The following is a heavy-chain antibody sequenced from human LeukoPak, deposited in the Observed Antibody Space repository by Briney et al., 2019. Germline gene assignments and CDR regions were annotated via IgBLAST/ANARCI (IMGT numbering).Heavy chain of an antibody. Sequence: GGSLRLSCAASGFTFSSYWMHWVRQAPGKGLVWVSRINSDGSSTSYADSVKGRFTISRDNAKNTLYLQMNSLRAEDTAVCYCARNIAEDAFDIWGQGTMVTVSS. V-gene: IGHV3-74*01. D-gene: IGHD6-13*01. CDR3: ARNIAEDAFDI. CDR2: INSDGSST. J-gene: IGHJ3*02. CDR1: GFTFSSYW.